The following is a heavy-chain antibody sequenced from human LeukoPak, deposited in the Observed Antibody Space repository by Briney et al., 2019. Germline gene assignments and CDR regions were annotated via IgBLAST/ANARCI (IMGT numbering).Heavy chain of an antibody. Sequence: PGGSLRLSCAASGFTFSSYAMSWVRQAPGKGLEWVSAISGSGGSTYYADSVKGRFTISRDNSKNTLYLQMNSLRAEDTAVYYYAKDTGYSSGWYSDAFDIWGQGTMVTVSS. CDR2: ISGSGGST. D-gene: IGHD6-19*01. CDR3: AKDTGYSSGWYSDAFDI. J-gene: IGHJ3*02. V-gene: IGHV3-23*01. CDR1: GFTFSSYA.